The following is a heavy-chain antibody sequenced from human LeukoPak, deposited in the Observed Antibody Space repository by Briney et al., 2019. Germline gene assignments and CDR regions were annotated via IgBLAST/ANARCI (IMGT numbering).Heavy chain of an antibody. CDR2: INHSGST. Sequence: KPSETLSLTCAVHGGSFSVYYWSWIRQPPGKGLEWIGEINHSGSTNYNPSRKSRVTISVDTSKNQFSLKLSSVTAADTAVYYCARFRKLLPRAAGDYWGQGTLVTVSS. V-gene: IGHV4-34*01. CDR3: ARFRKLLPRAAGDY. J-gene: IGHJ4*02. CDR1: GGSFSVYY. D-gene: IGHD1-26*01.